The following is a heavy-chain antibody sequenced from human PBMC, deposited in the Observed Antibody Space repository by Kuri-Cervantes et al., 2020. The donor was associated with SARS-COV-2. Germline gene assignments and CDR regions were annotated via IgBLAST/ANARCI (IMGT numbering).Heavy chain of an antibody. CDR3: ARGTAPQLDAFDI. V-gene: IGHV4-38-2*02. D-gene: IGHD6-13*01. J-gene: IGHJ3*02. Sequence: SETLSLTCTVSGYSISSGYYWGWIRQPPGKGLEWIGYIYTSGSTNYNPSLKSRVTISVDMSKNQFSLKLSSVTAADTAVYYCARGTAPQLDAFDIWGQGTMVTVSS. CDR2: IYTSGST. CDR1: GYSISSGYY.